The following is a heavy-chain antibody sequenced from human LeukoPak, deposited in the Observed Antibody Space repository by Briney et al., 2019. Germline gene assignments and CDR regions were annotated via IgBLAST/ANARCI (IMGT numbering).Heavy chain of an antibody. Sequence: SETLSLTCTVSGGTISSYYWNWIRQPPGKGLEWIGYIYYSGSTNYNPSLKSRVTISVDTSKNQFSLKLSSVTAADTAVYYCAREGSIDDSSGYYYGFDYWGQGTLVTVSS. CDR3: AREGSIDDSSGYYYGFDY. V-gene: IGHV4-59*12. CDR1: GGTISSYY. D-gene: IGHD3-22*01. J-gene: IGHJ4*02. CDR2: IYYSGST.